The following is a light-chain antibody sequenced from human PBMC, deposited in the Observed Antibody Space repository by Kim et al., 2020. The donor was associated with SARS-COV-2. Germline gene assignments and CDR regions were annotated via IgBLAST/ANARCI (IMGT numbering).Light chain of an antibody. V-gene: IGKV2D-29*01. Sequence: PASTSCKSTQSRLHSDGKTYLYWYLQKPGQPPQLLIYEVSNRFSGVPDRFSGSGSGTAFALKISRVEAEDVGVYHCMQSLKLPWTFGQGTKVDIK. CDR2: EVS. J-gene: IGKJ1*01. CDR3: MQSLKLPWT. CDR1: QSRLHSDGKTY.